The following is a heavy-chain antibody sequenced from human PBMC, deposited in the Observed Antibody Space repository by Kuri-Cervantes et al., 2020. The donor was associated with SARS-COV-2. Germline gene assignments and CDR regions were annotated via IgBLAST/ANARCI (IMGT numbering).Heavy chain of an antibody. J-gene: IGHJ3*02. CDR3: ARVRSLIVNNAFDI. V-gene: IGHV4-61*09. CDR1: GGSISSGSYY. Sequence: SETLSLTCTVSGGSISSGSYYWSWIRQPAGKGLEWIGYIYTSGSTNYNPSLKSRVTISVDTSKNQFSLKLSSVTAADTAVYYCARVRSLIVNNAFDIWGQGTMVTVSS. CDR2: IYTSGST. D-gene: IGHD2-21*01.